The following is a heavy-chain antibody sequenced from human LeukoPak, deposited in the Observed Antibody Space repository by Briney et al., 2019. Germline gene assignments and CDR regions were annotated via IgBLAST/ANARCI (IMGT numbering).Heavy chain of an antibody. V-gene: IGHV4-4*07. J-gene: IGHJ4*02. CDR2: IYTSGST. D-gene: IGHD2-21*02. CDR3: ARTECGGDCQYEYYFDY. CDR1: GGSISSYY. Sequence: SETLSLTCTVSGGSISSYYWSWIRQPAGKGLEWIGRIYTSGSTNYNPSLKSRVTMSVDTSKNQFSLKLSSVTAADTAVYYSARTECGGDCQYEYYFDYWGQGTLVTVSS.